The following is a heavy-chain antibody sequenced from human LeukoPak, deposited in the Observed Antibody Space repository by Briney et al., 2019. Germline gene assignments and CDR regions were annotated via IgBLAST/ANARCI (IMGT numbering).Heavy chain of an antibody. Sequence: SETLSLTCTVSGGSVSNYYWSWIRQSPGKGLEWIGYIYYTETSYNPSLKSRVTISADTSKNQFSLKLYSVTAADTAVYYCARELGIAAAGRRFDYWGQGTLVTVSS. J-gene: IGHJ4*02. V-gene: IGHV4-59*02. D-gene: IGHD6-13*01. CDR3: ARELGIAAAGRRFDY. CDR1: GGSVSNYY. CDR2: IYYTET.